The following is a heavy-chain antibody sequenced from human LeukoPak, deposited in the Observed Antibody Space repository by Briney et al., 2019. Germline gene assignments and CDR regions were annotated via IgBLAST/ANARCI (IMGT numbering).Heavy chain of an antibody. CDR1: GASISSGSYD. J-gene: IGHJ5*02. CDR3: AREGLNMVRGVIPKEAWGWFDP. V-gene: IGHV4-61*02. CDR2: IYSSGRT. Sequence: SETLSLTCTVSGASISSGSYDWDWIRQPAGKGLEWIGRIYSSGRTNYNPYLKSRVTISVDTSKTQFCLKLSSVTAADTAVYYCAREGLNMVRGVIPKEAWGWFDPWGQGTLVTVSS. D-gene: IGHD3-10*01.